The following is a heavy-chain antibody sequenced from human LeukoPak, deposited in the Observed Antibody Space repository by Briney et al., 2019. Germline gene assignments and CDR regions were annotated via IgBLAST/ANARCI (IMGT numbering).Heavy chain of an antibody. D-gene: IGHD6-6*01. J-gene: IGHJ5*02. CDR1: GFTFSSYW. CDR3: ARDPLPLKYSSSSLANWFDP. V-gene: IGHV3-7*01. CDR2: IKTDGSQI. Sequence: GGSLRLSCVASGFTFSSYWMTWVRQAPGKGLEWVANIKTDGSQIYYVDSVKGRFTISRDNAKNSLYLQMNSLRAEDTAVYYCARDPLPLKYSSSSLANWFDPWGQGTLVTVSS.